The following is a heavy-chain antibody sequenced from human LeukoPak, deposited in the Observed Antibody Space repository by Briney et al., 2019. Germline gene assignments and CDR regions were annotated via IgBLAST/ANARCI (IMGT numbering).Heavy chain of an antibody. Sequence: GGSLRLSCAASGFTFSDCYMSWIRQAPGKGLEWLSYISSSGNTIFYADSVRGRFTISRDNAMNSLYLQMNSLRAEDTAVYYCASRRTVTSTDPHTFDIWGQGTMVTVSS. D-gene: IGHD4-17*01. CDR1: GFTFSDCY. V-gene: IGHV3-11*01. J-gene: IGHJ3*02. CDR3: ASRRTVTSTDPHTFDI. CDR2: ISSSGNTI.